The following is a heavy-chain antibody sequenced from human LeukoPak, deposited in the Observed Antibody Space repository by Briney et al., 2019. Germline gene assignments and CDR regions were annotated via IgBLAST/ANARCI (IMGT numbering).Heavy chain of an antibody. CDR1: GFTFSDYG. J-gene: IGHJ3*02. Sequence: PGGSLRLSCAASGFTFSDYGIHWVRQAPGKGLEWVAVIWYDGSKKDYADSVKGRFTISRDNSRNTLYLQMNSLRAEDTAVYYCARERPDDAFDIWGQGTMVTVSS. V-gene: IGHV3-33*01. CDR3: ARERPDDAFDI. CDR2: IWYDGSKK.